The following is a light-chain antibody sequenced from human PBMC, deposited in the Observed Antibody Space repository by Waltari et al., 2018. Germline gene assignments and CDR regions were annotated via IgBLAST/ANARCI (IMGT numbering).Light chain of an antibody. CDR3: MIWPNNVWV. CDR1: SDXXXXXXX. CDR2: YTSDADK. Sequence: VLTQPPSSSGSPGESARLTCTLPSDXXXXXXXXXXXXXXPGTPPRFLLYYTSDADKVQGSGVPSRFSGSKDASANTGILLISGLQSEDEADYYCMIWPNNVWVFGGGTRLIVL. J-gene: IGLJ3*02. V-gene: IGLV5-37*01.